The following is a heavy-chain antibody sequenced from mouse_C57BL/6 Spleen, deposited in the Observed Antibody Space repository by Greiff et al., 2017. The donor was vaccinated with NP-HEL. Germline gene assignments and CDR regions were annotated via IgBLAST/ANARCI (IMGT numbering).Heavy chain of an antibody. CDR1: GYAFTNYL. D-gene: IGHD1-1*01. CDR2: INPGSGGT. CDR3: ARSPTVPHYYAMDY. Sequence: VQLQQSGAELVRPGTSVKVSCKASGYAFTNYLIEWVKQRPGQGLEWIGVINPGSGGTNYNEKFQGKATLTADKSSSTAYMQLSSLTSEDSAVYVCARSPTVPHYYAMDYWGQGTAVTVSS. J-gene: IGHJ4*01. V-gene: IGHV1-54*01.